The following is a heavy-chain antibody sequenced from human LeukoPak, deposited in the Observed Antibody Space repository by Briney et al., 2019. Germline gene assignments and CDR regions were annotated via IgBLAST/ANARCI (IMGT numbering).Heavy chain of an antibody. Sequence: VASVKVSCKASGYTFTSYGISWVRQAPGQGLEWMGWISAYNGNTNYAQKLQGRVTMTTDTSTSTAYMELRSLRSDDTAVYYCARMDTAMVTFDCFDYWGQGTLVTVSS. J-gene: IGHJ4*02. CDR3: ARMDTAMVTFDCFDY. CDR1: GYTFTSYG. V-gene: IGHV1-18*04. CDR2: ISAYNGNT. D-gene: IGHD5-18*01.